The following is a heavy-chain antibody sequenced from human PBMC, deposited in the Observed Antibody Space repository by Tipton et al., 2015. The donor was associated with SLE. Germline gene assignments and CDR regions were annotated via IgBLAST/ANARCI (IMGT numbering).Heavy chain of an antibody. CDR1: GVSSSSLY. D-gene: IGHD2-8*01. CDR2: LYPSGIT. V-gene: IGHV4-4*07. J-gene: IGHJ2*01. CDR3: ATAASDNVVSWFFDL. Sequence: PGLVKPSETLSLTCTVSGVSSSSLYWSWIRQPAGKGLEWVGRLYPSGITDYHSSLKSRVTMSLDTSKNQFSLKLTSVTAADSAVYYCATAASDNVVSWFFDLWGRGTLVTVSS.